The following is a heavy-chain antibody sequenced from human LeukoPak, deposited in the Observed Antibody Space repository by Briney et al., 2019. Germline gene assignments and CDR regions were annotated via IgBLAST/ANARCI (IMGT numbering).Heavy chain of an antibody. D-gene: IGHD5-18*01. Sequence: SVKVSCKASGGTFSSYTISWVRQAPGQGLEWMGRIIPILGIANYAQKFQGSVTITADKSTSTAYMELSSLRSEDTAVYYCARWSQNSYGSEDYYYYYMDVWGKGTTVTVSS. J-gene: IGHJ6*03. CDR2: IIPILGIA. CDR3: ARWSQNSYGSEDYYYYYMDV. V-gene: IGHV1-69*02. CDR1: GGTFSSYT.